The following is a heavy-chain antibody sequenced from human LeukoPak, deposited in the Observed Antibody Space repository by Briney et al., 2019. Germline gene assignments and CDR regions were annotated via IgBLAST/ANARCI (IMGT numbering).Heavy chain of an antibody. CDR3: ARGPITTVVTRYYYYYMDV. V-gene: IGHV1-2*02. J-gene: IGHJ6*03. CDR2: INPNSGGT. Sequence: ASVKVSCKASGYTFTGYYMHWVRQAPGQGLEWMGWINPNSGGTNYAQKFQGRVTMTRDTSISTAYMELSRLRSDDTAVYYCARGPITTVVTRYYYYYMDVWGKGTTVTVSS. D-gene: IGHD4-23*01. CDR1: GYTFTGYY.